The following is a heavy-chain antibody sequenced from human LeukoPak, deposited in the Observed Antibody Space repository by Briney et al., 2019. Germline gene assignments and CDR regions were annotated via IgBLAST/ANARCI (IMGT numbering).Heavy chain of an antibody. CDR1: GGSISSYY. D-gene: IGHD4-17*01. CDR3: ARGGTYGDYRWFDP. CDR2: IYYSGGT. Sequence: PSETLSLTCTVSGGSISSYYWSWIRQPPGKGLEWIGYIYYSGGTNYNPSLKSRVTISVDTSKNQFSLKLSSVTAADTAVYYCARGGTYGDYRWFDPWGQGTLVTVSS. J-gene: IGHJ5*02. V-gene: IGHV4-59*01.